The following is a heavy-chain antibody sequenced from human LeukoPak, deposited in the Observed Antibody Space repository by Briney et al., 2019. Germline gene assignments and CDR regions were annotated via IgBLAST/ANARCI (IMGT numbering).Heavy chain of an antibody. V-gene: IGHV3-53*01. J-gene: IGHJ6*03. CDR2: IYSGGST. CDR3: ARVGFGEFLLSRKYYYYMEV. Sequence: GGSLRLSCAASGFTFSSYAMSWVRQAPGKGLEWVSVIYSGGSTYYADSVKGRFTISRDNSKNTLYLQMNSLRAEDTAVYYCARVGFGEFLLSRKYYYYMEVWGKGTTVTVSS. CDR1: GFTFSSYA. D-gene: IGHD3-10*01.